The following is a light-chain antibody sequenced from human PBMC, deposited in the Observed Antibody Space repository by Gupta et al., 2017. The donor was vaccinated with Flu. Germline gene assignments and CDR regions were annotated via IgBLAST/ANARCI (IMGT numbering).Light chain of an antibody. CDR1: SSDVGGYNY. Sequence: QSALTQRPSASGSPGQSVTISCTGTSSDVGGYNYVSWYQQHPGKAPELMIYEVSKRPSGVPDRFSGSKPGNTASLTVYWLQAEDDAEYYCRSYAGSNNLKVFGTGTKVTVL. CDR3: RSYAGSNNLKV. CDR2: EVS. J-gene: IGLJ1*01. V-gene: IGLV2-8*01.